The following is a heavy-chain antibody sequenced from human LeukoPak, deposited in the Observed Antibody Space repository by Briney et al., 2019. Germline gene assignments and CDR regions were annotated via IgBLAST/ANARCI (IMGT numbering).Heavy chain of an antibody. CDR3: ATIVATFGDRYFDY. CDR2: ITGSGDSGDRT. D-gene: IGHD5-12*01. CDR1: EFTFSSYA. V-gene: IGHV3-23*01. Sequence: GGSLRLSCAASEFTFSSYAMSWVRQAPGKGLEWVSAITGSGDSGDRTYYADSVKGRFTISRDNSKNTLYLQMNSLRAEDTAVYYCATIVATFGDRYFDYWGQGTLVTVSS. J-gene: IGHJ4*02.